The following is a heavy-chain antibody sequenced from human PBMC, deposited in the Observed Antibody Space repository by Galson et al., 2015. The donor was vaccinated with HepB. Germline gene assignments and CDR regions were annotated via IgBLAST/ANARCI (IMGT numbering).Heavy chain of an antibody. CDR2: INNYGNVK. CDR1: GLSFRDDY. CDR3: AGIASPWHFDF. V-gene: IGHV3-11*01. J-gene: IGHJ2*01. Sequence: SLRLSCAASGLSFRDDYMSWVRQAPGKGVEWVSSINNYGNVKYYEDSVKGRFTISRDNAKNSLWLQMNSLRVEDTAVYYCAGIASPWHFDFWGRGTLVTVSS.